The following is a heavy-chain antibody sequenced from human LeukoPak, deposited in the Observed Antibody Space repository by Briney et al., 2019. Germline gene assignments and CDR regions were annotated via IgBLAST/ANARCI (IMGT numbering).Heavy chain of an antibody. CDR2: VYSGGST. J-gene: IGHJ6*03. V-gene: IGHV4-61*02. Sequence: SQTLSLTCTVSGASVIRGTFYCSWIRQPAGEGLECIGRVYSGGSTNYTPSLRNRIAISVDTSNNPFYLKLSSVTAADTAVYFCAREAGIAVAGAFYYMDVWGEGTTVTVSS. D-gene: IGHD6-19*01. CDR3: AREAGIAVAGAFYYMDV. CDR1: GASVIRGTFY.